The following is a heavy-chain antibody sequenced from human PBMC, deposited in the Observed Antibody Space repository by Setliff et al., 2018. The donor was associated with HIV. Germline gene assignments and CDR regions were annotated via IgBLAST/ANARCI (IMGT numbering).Heavy chain of an antibody. CDR1: GGTFSGYA. Sequence: SVKVSCKASGGTFSGYAISWVRQAPGQGLEWMGGIIPIFDTAKYAQKFQGRVTITADESTTTAYMELSSLRSEDTAVYYCARVRGRQPLLYVGYMDVWGKGTTVTVSS. CDR2: IIPIFDTA. CDR3: ARVRGRQPLLYVGYMDV. D-gene: IGHD2-2*02. J-gene: IGHJ6*03. V-gene: IGHV1-69*13.